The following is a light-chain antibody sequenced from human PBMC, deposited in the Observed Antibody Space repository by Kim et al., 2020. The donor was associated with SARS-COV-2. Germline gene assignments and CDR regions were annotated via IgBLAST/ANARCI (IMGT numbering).Light chain of an antibody. CDR1: QRVSGK. CDR2: GAS. V-gene: IGKV3-15*01. Sequence: VSPVERATLSCRASQRVSGKLAWYQQKPGQAPRLLMYGASTRDTGVPARFSGSGSGTDFTLTISSLQSEDFAVYYCQQYNNWPRLFGPGTKVDIK. CDR3: QQYNNWPRL. J-gene: IGKJ3*01.